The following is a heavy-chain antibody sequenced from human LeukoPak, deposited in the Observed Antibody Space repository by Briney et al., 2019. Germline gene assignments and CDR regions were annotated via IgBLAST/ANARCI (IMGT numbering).Heavy chain of an antibody. CDR3: ASAHITMAGSIDY. CDR1: GFTFSDYY. J-gene: IGHJ4*02. D-gene: IGHD6-19*01. V-gene: IGHV3-11*01. CDR2: ISSSGSSI. Sequence: GVSLRLSCAASGFTFSDYYMNWIRQAPGKGLEGVSYISSSGSSIYYAYSVKVRFTISRDNDKNSLYLQMNSLRAEDTAVYYCASAHITMAGSIDYWGQGTLVTVSS.